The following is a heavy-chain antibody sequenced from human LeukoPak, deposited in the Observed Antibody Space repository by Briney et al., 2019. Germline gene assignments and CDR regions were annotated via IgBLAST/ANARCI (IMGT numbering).Heavy chain of an antibody. V-gene: IGHV3-11*04. CDR3: QSLNSSSWRGQYYYYYMDV. Sequence: GGSLRLSCVASGFSFSDYYMSWIRQAPGKGLVWVSYNSKSGSSKYYTDSVKGRFTISRDNAKNSLYLQMKSLRAEDRAVYYCQSLNSSSWRGQYYYYYMDVWGKGTTVSVSS. J-gene: IGHJ6*03. CDR1: GFSFSDYY. D-gene: IGHD6-13*01. CDR2: NSKSGSSK.